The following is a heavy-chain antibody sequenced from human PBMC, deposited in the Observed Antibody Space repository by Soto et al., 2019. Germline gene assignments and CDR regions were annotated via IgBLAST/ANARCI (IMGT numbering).Heavy chain of an antibody. J-gene: IGHJ4*02. Sequence: EVQLVESGGGQVKAGRSLRLFCTASGFTFRHYNMNWVRQAQGKLLEWVSSISTGGAYMFYADSVKGRITMSRDTAQKSLFLQIDSPRAEDTAVYYCARYIAARGGDYFDSWGQGALVTVSS. CDR1: GFTFRHYN. CDR3: ARYIAARGGDYFDS. V-gene: IGHV3-21*01. D-gene: IGHD3-10*01. CDR2: ISTGGAYM.